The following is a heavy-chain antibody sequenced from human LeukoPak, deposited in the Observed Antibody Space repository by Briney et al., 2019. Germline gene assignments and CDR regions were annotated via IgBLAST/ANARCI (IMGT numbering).Heavy chain of an antibody. CDR2: ISYDGSDK. Sequence: GGSLRLSCAASGFTFSTYGMHWVRQAPGKGLEWVAVISYDGSDKYYADSVKGRFTISRDNSRNTLYLQMNSLVAEDTAVYYCARRSKSSAIWYYFDYWGQGTLVTVSS. J-gene: IGHJ4*02. V-gene: IGHV3-30*03. CDR1: GFTFSTYG. CDR3: ARRSKSSAIWYYFDY. D-gene: IGHD6-25*01.